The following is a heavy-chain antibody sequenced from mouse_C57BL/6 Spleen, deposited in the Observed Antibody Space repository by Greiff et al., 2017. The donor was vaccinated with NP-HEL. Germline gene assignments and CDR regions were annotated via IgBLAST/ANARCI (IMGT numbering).Heavy chain of an antibody. J-gene: IGHJ2*01. CDR2: IYPRSGNT. CDR3: ARGEVAVARGFDY. Sequence: QVQLKESGAELARPGASVKLSCKASGYTFTSYGISWVKQRTGQGLEWIGEIYPRSGNTYYNEKFKGKATLTADKSSSTAYMELRSLTSEDSAVYFCARGEVAVARGFDYWGQGTTLTVSS. D-gene: IGHD1-1*01. CDR1: GYTFTSYG. V-gene: IGHV1-81*01.